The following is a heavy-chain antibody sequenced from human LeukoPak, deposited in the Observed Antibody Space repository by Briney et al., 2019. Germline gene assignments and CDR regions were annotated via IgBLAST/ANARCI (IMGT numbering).Heavy chain of an antibody. CDR1: GFTFSSYA. CDR2: ISYDGSNK. Sequence: PGGSLRLSCAASGFTFSSYAMHWVRQAPGKGLEWVAVISYDGSNKYYADSVKGRFTNSRDNSKNTLYLQMNSLRAEDTAVYYCARPTEYYYDSSGYSYWGQGTLVTVSS. V-gene: IGHV3-30-3*01. D-gene: IGHD3-22*01. J-gene: IGHJ4*02. CDR3: ARPTEYYYDSSGYSY.